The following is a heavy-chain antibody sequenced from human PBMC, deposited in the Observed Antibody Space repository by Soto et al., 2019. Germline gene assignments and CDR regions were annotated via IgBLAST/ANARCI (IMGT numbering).Heavy chain of an antibody. D-gene: IGHD1-26*01. CDR2: INYSGTT. V-gene: IGHV4-31*03. CDR1: GGPFSSDSFI. Sequence: RSLTCSVSGGPFSSDSFIWSWVRQFPGKGLEWIGYINYSGTTYYNPSLRSRITMSVDTSKNQFSLNLSSVTAADAAVYYCARDHKWDGMDVWGQGTTVTVSS. CDR3: ARDHKWDGMDV. J-gene: IGHJ6*02.